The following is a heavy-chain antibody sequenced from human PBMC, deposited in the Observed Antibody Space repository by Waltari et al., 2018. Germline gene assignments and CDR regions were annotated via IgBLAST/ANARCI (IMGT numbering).Heavy chain of an antibody. J-gene: IGHJ6*03. CDR2: ISYDGSNK. CDR3: AKDGGIAAAGGGYYYYMDV. V-gene: IGHV3-30*18. CDR1: GFTFSSYG. Sequence: QVQLVESGGGVVQPGRSLRLSCAASGFTFSSYGMHWVRQAPGKGLEWVAVISYDGSNKYYADSVKGRFTISRDNSKNTLYLQMNSLRAEDTAVYYCAKDGGIAAAGGGYYYYMDVWGKGTTVTISS. D-gene: IGHD6-13*01.